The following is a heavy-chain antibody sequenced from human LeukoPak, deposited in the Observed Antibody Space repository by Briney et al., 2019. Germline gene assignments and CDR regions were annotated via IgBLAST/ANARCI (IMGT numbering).Heavy chain of an antibody. CDR1: GFTFSSYS. D-gene: IGHD2-2*01. V-gene: IGHV3-21*01. CDR2: ISSSSYI. J-gene: IGHJ4*02. CDR3: ARRLCPDFDY. Sequence: GGSLRLSCAASGFTFSSYSMNWVRQAPGKGLEWVSSISSSSYIYYADSVKGRFTISRDNAKNSLYLQMNSLGAEDTAVYYCARRLCPDFDYWGQGTLVTVSS.